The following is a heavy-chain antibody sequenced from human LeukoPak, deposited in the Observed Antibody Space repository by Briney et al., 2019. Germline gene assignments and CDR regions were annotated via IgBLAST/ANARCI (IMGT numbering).Heavy chain of an antibody. CDR2: ITNDASST. V-gene: IGHV3-74*01. D-gene: IGHD4-17*01. J-gene: IGHJ3*02. CDR1: GFTFSSYW. Sequence: GGSLRLSCAASGFTFSSYWMHWVRQVPGKGLVWVSRITNDASSTSYADSVKGRFTISRDNAKNTLYLQMNSLRAEDTAVYYCARDSSPPLRAVTGAFDIWGQGTMVTVSS. CDR3: ARDSSPPLRAVTGAFDI.